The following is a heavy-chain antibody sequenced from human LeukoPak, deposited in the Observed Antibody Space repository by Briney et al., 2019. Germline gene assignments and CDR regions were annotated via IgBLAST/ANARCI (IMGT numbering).Heavy chain of an antibody. CDR3: ARDLRSTTDFDY. CDR2: ISAYNGNT. J-gene: IGHJ4*02. D-gene: IGHD1-1*01. V-gene: IGHV1-18*01. Sequence: ASVKVSCKVSGYTLTELSMHWVRQAPGQGLEWMGWISAYNGNTNYAQKLQGRVTMTTDTSTSTAYMELRSLRSDDTAVYYCARDLRSTTDFDYWGQGTLVTVSS. CDR1: GYTLTELS.